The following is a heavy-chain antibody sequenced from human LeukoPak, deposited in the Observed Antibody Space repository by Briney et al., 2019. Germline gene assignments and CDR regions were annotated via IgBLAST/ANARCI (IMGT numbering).Heavy chain of an antibody. J-gene: IGHJ3*02. Sequence: SETLSLTCTVSGGSISSSSYYWSWIRQPPGKGLEWIGSIYYSGSTNYNPSLKSRVTISVDTSKNQFSLKLSSVTAADTAVYYCARDPTTVTKGFDIWGQGTVITVSS. CDR1: GGSISSSSYY. CDR3: ARDPTTVTKGFDI. V-gene: IGHV4-39*07. D-gene: IGHD4-17*01. CDR2: IYYSGST.